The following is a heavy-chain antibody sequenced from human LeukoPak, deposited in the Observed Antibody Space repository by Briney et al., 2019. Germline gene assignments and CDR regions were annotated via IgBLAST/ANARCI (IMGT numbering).Heavy chain of an antibody. V-gene: IGHV5-10-1*01. J-gene: IGHJ3*02. CDR1: GYSFTSYW. Sequence: GASLQISCRGSGYSFTSYWISWVRQMPGKGLEWMGRIDPSDSYTNYSPSFQGHVTISADKSISTAYLQWSSLKASDTAMYYCARRVKLGYCSSTSCFTLPDAFDIWGQGTMVTVSS. CDR2: IDPSDSYT. D-gene: IGHD2-2*02. CDR3: ARRVKLGYCSSTSCFTLPDAFDI.